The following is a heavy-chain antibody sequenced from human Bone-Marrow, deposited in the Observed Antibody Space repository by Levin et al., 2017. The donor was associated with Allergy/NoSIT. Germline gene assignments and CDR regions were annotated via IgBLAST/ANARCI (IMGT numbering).Heavy chain of an antibody. V-gene: IGHV3-74*01. CDR2: INRDGSST. J-gene: IGHJ2*01. D-gene: IGHD4-17*01. CDR1: GFNFSSYW. CDR3: ARDRVTTNWYFDL. Sequence: GESLKISCSASGFNFSSYWMHWVRQAPGKGLVWVSRINRDGSSTSYADSVKGRFTISRDNAKNTLYLQMNSLRAEDTSVYYCARDRVTTNWYFDLWSRGNPGPFSS.